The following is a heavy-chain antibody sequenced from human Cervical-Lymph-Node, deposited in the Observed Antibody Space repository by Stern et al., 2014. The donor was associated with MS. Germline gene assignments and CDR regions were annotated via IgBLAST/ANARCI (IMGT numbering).Heavy chain of an antibody. D-gene: IGHD3-3*01. CDR1: GGPFSSYA. J-gene: IGHJ6*02. Sequence: QLVQSGAEVKKPGSSVKVSCKASGGPFSSYAISWVRQAPGQGLEWMGGIIPIFGTANYAQKFQGRVTITADESTSTAYMELSSLRSEDTAVYYCARTYYDFWSGYYKYYYGMDVWGQGTTVTVSS. CDR3: ARTYYDFWSGYYKYYYGMDV. CDR2: IIPIFGTA. V-gene: IGHV1-69*01.